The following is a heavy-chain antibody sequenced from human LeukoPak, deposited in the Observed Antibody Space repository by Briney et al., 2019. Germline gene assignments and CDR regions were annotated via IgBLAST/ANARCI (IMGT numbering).Heavy chain of an antibody. CDR2: MSSSRSGHV. CDR3: ARDWGRLFSGSDAPVHYGMDV. Sequence: PGGSLRLSCTASGFIFSSYSMNWVRQAPGKGLEWVASMSSSRSGHVYYADSVKGRFTISRDNAKNSLYLQMNTLRDEDTAIYYCARDWGRLFSGSDAPVHYGMDVWGQGTTDTVSS. V-gene: IGHV3-21*01. D-gene: IGHD5-12*01. J-gene: IGHJ6*02. CDR1: GFIFSSYS.